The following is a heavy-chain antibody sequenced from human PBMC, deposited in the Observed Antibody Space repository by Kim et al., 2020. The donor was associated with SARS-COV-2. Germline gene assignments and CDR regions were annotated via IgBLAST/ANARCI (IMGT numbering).Heavy chain of an antibody. D-gene: IGHD3-22*01. J-gene: IGHJ5*02. Sequence: ASVKVSCKASGYTYSTYNMHWVRQAPGQGLEWMGIINPRDGSTGYAQKFQGRVTMTRDTSTSTVYMELSSLRSEDTAVYYCAREFRYYFDSSGYSGWFDP. V-gene: IGHV1-46*01. CDR3: AREFRYYFDSSGYSGWFDP. CDR2: INPRDGST. CDR1: GYTYSTYN.